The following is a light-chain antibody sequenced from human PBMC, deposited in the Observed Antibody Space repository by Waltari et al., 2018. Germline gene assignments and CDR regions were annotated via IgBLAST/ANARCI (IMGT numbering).Light chain of an antibody. V-gene: IGKV3-15*01. CDR2: GGT. J-gene: IGKJ2*02. Sequence: ETVMTQFPATLSVSVGEAATLSCRASQSVRGNLAWYQQKPGQAPGLLIYGGTTRAPGVPGRFSGRGFGTEFSLTISSLQSEDSAVYYCQQYDQWPMCTFGQGTKLEI. CDR3: QQYDQWPMCT. CDR1: QSVRGN.